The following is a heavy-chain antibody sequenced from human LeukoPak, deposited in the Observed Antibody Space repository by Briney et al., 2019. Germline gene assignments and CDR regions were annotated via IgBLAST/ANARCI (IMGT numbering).Heavy chain of an antibody. CDR3: ASNQLNYYDSSGYYPY. D-gene: IGHD3-22*01. V-gene: IGHV3-11*01. CDR2: ISSSGSTI. CDR1: GFTFSDYY. Sequence: PGGSLRLSCAASGFTFSDYYMSWIRQAPGKGLEWVSYISSSGSTIYYADSVKGRFTISRDNAKNSLYLQMNSLRAEDTAVYYCASNQLNYYDSSGYYPYWGQGTLVTVSS. J-gene: IGHJ4*02.